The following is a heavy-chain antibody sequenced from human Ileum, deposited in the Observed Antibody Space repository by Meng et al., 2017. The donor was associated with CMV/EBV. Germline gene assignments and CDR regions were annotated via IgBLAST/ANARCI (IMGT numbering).Heavy chain of an antibody. CDR3: ARGGMEWLSFHYGMDV. D-gene: IGHD3-3*01. CDR2: ISSSGSTI. J-gene: IGHJ6*02. Sequence: GESLKISCAASGFTFSSYEMNWVRQAPGKGLEWVSYISSSGSTIYYADSVKGRFAISRDNAKNSLYLQMNSLRAEDTAVYYCARGGMEWLSFHYGMDVWGQGTTVTVSS. CDR1: GFTFSSYE. V-gene: IGHV3-48*03.